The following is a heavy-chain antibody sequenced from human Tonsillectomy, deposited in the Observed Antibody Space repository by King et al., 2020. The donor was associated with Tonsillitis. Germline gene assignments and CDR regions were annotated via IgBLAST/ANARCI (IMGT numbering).Heavy chain of an antibody. Sequence: QLQESGPGLVKPSETLSLTCTVSGGSICSSSYYWGWIRQPPGKGLEWIGSIYYSGSIYYNPSLKFRVTISADTSKNQFSLKLSSVTAADTAVYYCATRDYSSSWYYYFDYWGQGTLVTVSS. J-gene: IGHJ4*02. CDR3: ATRDYSSSWYYYFDY. CDR1: GGSICSSSYY. CDR2: IYYSGSI. D-gene: IGHD6-13*01. V-gene: IGHV4-39*01.